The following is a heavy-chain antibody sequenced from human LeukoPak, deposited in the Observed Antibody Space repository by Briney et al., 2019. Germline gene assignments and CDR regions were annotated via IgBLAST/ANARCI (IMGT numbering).Heavy chain of an antibody. CDR2: ISGSGGST. V-gene: IGHV3-23*01. J-gene: IGHJ4*02. Sequence: GGSLRLSCAASGFTFSSYGMSWVRQAPGKGLEWVSAISGSGGSTYYADSVKGRFIISRDNSKNTLYLQMNSLRAEDTAVYYCAKDLAAWAYYFDYWGQGTLVTVSS. CDR1: GFTFSSYG. D-gene: IGHD6-25*01. CDR3: AKDLAAWAYYFDY.